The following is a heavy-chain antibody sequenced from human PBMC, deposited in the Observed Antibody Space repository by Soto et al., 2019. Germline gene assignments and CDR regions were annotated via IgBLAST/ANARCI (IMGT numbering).Heavy chain of an antibody. J-gene: IGHJ6*02. D-gene: IGHD4-17*01. V-gene: IGHV1-69*13. CDR1: GGTFSSYA. CDR3: ASKTQDYGDYFDYYGMDV. Sequence: ASVKVSCKASGGTFSSYAISWVRQAPGQGLEWMRGIIPIFGTANYAQKFQGRVTITADESTSTAYMELSSLRSEDTAVYYCASKTQDYGDYFDYYGMDVWGQGTTVTVSS. CDR2: IIPIFGTA.